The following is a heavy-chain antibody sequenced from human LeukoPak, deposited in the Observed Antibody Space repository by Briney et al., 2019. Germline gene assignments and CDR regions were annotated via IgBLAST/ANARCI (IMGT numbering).Heavy chain of an antibody. D-gene: IGHD3-10*01. Sequence: GGSLRLSCAASGFTFSSYAMHWVRRAPGKGLEWVAVISYDGSNKYYADSVKGRFTISRDNSKNTLYLQMNSLRAEDTAVYYCARARGDYFDYWGQGTLVTVSS. CDR2: ISYDGSNK. CDR1: GFTFSSYA. V-gene: IGHV3-30-3*01. CDR3: ARARGDYFDY. J-gene: IGHJ4*02.